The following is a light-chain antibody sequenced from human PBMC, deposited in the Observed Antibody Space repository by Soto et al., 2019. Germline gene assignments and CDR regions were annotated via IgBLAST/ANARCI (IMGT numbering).Light chain of an antibody. Sequence: EIVMTPSPVTLSVSPGEGATPSCRASQTATTKLAWYQQNPAQAPSLRIYAASSRATGLPARYSGSGSGTEFTVAISSLQPDDFATYYCQQYYSYSVXQGTKVDIK. CDR2: AAS. CDR1: QTATTK. V-gene: IGKV3-15*01. J-gene: IGKJ1*01. CDR3: QQYYSYS.